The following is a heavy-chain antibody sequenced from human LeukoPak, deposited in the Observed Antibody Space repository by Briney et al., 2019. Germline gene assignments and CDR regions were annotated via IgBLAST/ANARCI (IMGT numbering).Heavy chain of an antibody. CDR1: GFTFDDYA. V-gene: IGHV3-9*01. Sequence: GRSLRLSCAASGFTFDDYAMHWVRQAPGKGLEWVSGISWNSGSIGYADSVKGRFTISRDNAKNSLYLQMNSLRAEDTALYYCAKDMVAAAGTSFDYWGQGTLDTVSS. J-gene: IGHJ4*02. CDR2: ISWNSGSI. D-gene: IGHD6-13*01. CDR3: AKDMVAAAGTSFDY.